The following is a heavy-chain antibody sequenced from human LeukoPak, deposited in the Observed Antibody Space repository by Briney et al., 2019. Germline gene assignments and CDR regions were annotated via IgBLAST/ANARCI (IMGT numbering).Heavy chain of an antibody. CDR2: FYNSGRS. Sequence: SETLSLTCTVSDDSISDYYRGWIRQPPGKGLEWIGYFYNSGRSTYNPSFKSRVTISADTSKNHFSLKLNSVTTADTAVYYCTRGAGWLIDYWGQGILVTVSS. D-gene: IGHD3-16*01. J-gene: IGHJ4*02. V-gene: IGHV4-59*01. CDR1: DDSISDYY. CDR3: TRGAGWLIDY.